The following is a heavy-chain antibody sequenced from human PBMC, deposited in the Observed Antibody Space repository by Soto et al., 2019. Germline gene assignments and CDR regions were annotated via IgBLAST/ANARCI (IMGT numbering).Heavy chain of an antibody. D-gene: IGHD1-26*01. Sequence: SLRLSCAASGFTFSSFTMNWVRQAPGKGLEWVSSISSSSTYIYYADSVKGRFVISRDNAKNSLFLQMNSLRAEDTAVYYCFLVGATNQFDYWGQGTLVTLSS. V-gene: IGHV3-21*01. CDR2: ISSSSTYI. CDR1: GFTFSSFT. CDR3: FLVGATNQFDY. J-gene: IGHJ4*02.